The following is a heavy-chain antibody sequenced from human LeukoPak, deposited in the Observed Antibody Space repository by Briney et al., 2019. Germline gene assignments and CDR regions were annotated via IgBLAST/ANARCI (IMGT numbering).Heavy chain of an antibody. Sequence: PGGSLRLSCAASGFTFSSYGMHWVRQAPGKGLEWVSYISSSGSTIYYADSVKGRFTISRDNAKNSLYLQMNSLRAEDTAVYYCASNQNPWYYYYMDVWGKGTTVTVSS. J-gene: IGHJ6*03. CDR2: ISSSGSTI. V-gene: IGHV3-48*04. CDR3: ASNQNPWYYYYMDV. CDR1: GFTFSSYG.